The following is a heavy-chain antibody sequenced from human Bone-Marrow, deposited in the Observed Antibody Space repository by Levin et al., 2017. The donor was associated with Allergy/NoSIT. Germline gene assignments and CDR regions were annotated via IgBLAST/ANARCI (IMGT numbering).Heavy chain of an antibody. CDR3: ARRLTSRYLRSYFDY. CDR1: GGSFSGYS. V-gene: IGHV4-34*01. J-gene: IGHJ4*02. CDR2: INHSGST. Sequence: SQTLSLTCAVYGGSFSGYSWSWIRQSPGNGLEWIGEINHSGSTNYNPSLKSRVTISVDTSKNQFFLKVRSVTAADTAVYYCARRLTSRYLRSYFDYWGQGTLVSVSS. D-gene: IGHD2-15*01.